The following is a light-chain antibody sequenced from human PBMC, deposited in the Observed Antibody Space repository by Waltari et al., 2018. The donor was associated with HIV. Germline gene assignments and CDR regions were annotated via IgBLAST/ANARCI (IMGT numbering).Light chain of an antibody. CDR2: YAS. Sequence: EIVLTQSPDTLSLSPGERATLSCRASQSVGNFLAWYQQNPGQAPRLLVYYASNRATGIPARFSGSGSGTDFTLTISRLEAEDFAVYYCQQRSSWPPSITFGQGTRLEIK. CDR1: QSVGNF. J-gene: IGKJ5*01. CDR3: QQRSSWPPSIT. V-gene: IGKV3-11*01.